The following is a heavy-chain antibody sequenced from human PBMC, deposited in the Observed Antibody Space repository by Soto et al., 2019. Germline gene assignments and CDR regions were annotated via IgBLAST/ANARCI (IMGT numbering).Heavy chain of an antibody. J-gene: IGHJ4*02. CDR1: GYTFTNYA. V-gene: IGHV1-3*01. CDR2: INAGNGNT. Sequence: ASVKVSCKASGYTFTNYAMHWVRQAPGQRLEWMGWINAGNGNTKYSQKFQGRVTITRDTSASTAYMELSSLRSEDTAVYYCARGSGYYLPYYWSQGTLVTVSS. D-gene: IGHD5-12*01. CDR3: ARGSGYYLPYY.